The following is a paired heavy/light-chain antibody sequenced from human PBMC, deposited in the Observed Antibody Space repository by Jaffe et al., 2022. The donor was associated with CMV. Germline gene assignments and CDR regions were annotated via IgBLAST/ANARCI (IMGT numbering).Light chain of an antibody. CDR1: QSVSSN. V-gene: IGKV3-15*01. CDR3: QQYNNWLAT. J-gene: IGKJ3*01. Sequence: EIVMTQSPATLSVSPGERATLSCRASQSVSSNLAWYQQKPGQAPRLLIYGASTRATGIPARFSGSGSGTEFTLTISSLQSEDFAVYYCQQYNNWLATFGPGTKVDIK. CDR2: GAS.
Heavy chain of an antibody. CDR1: GDSVSSNSAA. V-gene: IGHV6-1*01. J-gene: IGHJ6*02. CDR3: ARDGLGSSGWYNEWYYYGMDV. Sequence: QVQLQQSGPGLVKPSQTLSLTCAISGDSVSSNSAAWNWIRQSPSRGLEWLGRTYYRSKWYNDYAVSVKSRITINPDTSKNQFSLQLNSVTPEDTAVYYCARDGLGSSGWYNEWYYYGMDVWGQGTTVTVSS. D-gene: IGHD6-19*01. CDR2: TYYRSKWYN.